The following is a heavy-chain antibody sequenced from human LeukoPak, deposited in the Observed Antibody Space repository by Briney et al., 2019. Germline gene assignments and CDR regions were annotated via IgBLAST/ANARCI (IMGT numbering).Heavy chain of an antibody. D-gene: IGHD2-2*01. J-gene: IGHJ6*03. V-gene: IGHV4-59*01. CDR3: SKEINHGCSSTSCGYYYYMDA. CDR2: IYYSGST. CDR1: GGSISSYY. Sequence: PSETLSLTCTVSGGSISSYYWSWIRQPPGKGLEWIGYIYYSGSTNYNPSLKSRVTISVDTSKNQFSLKLSAVTAADTAAYYGSKEINHGCSSTSCGYYYYMDAGGKGPTVTASS.